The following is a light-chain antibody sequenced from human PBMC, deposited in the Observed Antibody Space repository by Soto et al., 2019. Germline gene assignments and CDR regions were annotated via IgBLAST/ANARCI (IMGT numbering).Light chain of an antibody. CDR3: FSYTSSGTYV. Sequence: QSALTQPAWVSVSPGQSITISCTGTSSDVGNYKYVSWYQQHPGKAPKLMIYEVSNRPSGVSNRFSGSKSGNTASLTISGLQAEDETDYYCFSYTSSGTYVFGTGTKVTVL. J-gene: IGLJ1*01. CDR1: SSDVGNYKY. CDR2: EVS. V-gene: IGLV2-14*01.